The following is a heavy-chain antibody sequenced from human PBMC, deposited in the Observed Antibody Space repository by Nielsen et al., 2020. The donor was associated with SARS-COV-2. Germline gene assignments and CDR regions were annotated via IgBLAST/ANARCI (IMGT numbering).Heavy chain of an antibody. CDR1: GFTFSSYA. D-gene: IGHD3-10*01. CDR2: ITAGDTT. CDR3: AKRSGYGSGSILY. Sequence: GESLNISCAASGFTFSSYAMTWVRQAPGKGLEWVSSITAGDTTYYADSVRGRFTISRDNSRNTLWLQMNSLRAEDTAVYYCAKRSGYGSGSILYWGQGTLVTVSP. J-gene: IGHJ4*02. V-gene: IGHV3-23*01.